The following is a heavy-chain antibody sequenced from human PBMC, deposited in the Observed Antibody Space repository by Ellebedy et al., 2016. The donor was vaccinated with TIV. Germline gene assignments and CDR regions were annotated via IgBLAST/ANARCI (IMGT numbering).Heavy chain of an antibody. D-gene: IGHD6-19*01. V-gene: IGHV3-33*06. CDR2: IWYDGSSK. CDR3: TKGGWLDD. J-gene: IGHJ4*02. CDR1: GFTFSTYG. Sequence: GESLKISXAASGFTFSTYGMHWVRQAPGKGLEWVAVIWYDGSSKYYADSVKGRFTVSRDNFGQILYLQMNSLRADDSARYYCTKGGWLDDWGPGTLVTVSS.